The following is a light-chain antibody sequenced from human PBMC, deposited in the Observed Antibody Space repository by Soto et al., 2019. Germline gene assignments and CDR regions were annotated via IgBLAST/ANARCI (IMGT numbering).Light chain of an antibody. Sequence: EVGIEQCPVSLSKSPGEPVTLSCRASQSVGTKLAWYQQRPGQAPRLLIYGASTRATGIPARFSGGGSGTEFTLIITSLQSEDSAVYYCQHYIAWPPTWPFGQGTKVDI. J-gene: IGKJ1*01. CDR3: QHYIAWPPTWP. V-gene: IGKV3-15*01. CDR2: GAS. CDR1: QSVGTK.